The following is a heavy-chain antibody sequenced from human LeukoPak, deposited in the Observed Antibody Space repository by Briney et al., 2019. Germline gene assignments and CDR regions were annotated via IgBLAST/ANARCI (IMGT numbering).Heavy chain of an antibody. D-gene: IGHD3-3*01. Sequence: ASVKVSCKASGYIFSSYDINWVRQATGQGLEWMGWMNPNSGNTGYAQKFQGRVTMTRNTSISTAYMELSSLRSEDTAVYYCARNYDFWSGYSQGYYYYYYGMDVWGQGTTVTVSS. CDR1: GYIFSSYD. V-gene: IGHV1-8*02. CDR3: ARNYDFWSGYSQGYYYYYYGMDV. CDR2: MNPNSGNT. J-gene: IGHJ6*02.